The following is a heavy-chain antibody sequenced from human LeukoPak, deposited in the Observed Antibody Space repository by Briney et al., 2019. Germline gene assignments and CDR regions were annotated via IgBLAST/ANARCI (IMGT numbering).Heavy chain of an antibody. Sequence: PSETLSLTCAVYGGSFSGYYWSWIRQPPGKGLEWIGEINHRGSTNYSPSLKSRVTISLHTSKKQFSLKLSSVTAADTAVYYCTRGLVVVALGDAFDIWGQGTMVTVSS. V-gene: IGHV4-34*01. J-gene: IGHJ3*02. D-gene: IGHD2-15*01. CDR3: TRGLVVVALGDAFDI. CDR1: GGSFSGYY. CDR2: INHRGST.